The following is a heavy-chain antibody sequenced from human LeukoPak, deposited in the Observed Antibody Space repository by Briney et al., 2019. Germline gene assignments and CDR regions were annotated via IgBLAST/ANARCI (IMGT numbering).Heavy chain of an antibody. V-gene: IGHV4-34*01. J-gene: IGHJ4*02. CDR3: ARGRRWFGEFLFDY. CDR1: GGSFSGYY. CDR2: INHSGST. Sequence: SETLSLTCAVYGGSFSGYYWSWIRQPPGEGLEWIGEINHSGSTNYNPSLKSRVTISVDTSKNQFSLKLSSVTAADTAVYYCARGRRWFGEFLFDYWGQGTLVTVSS. D-gene: IGHD3-10*01.